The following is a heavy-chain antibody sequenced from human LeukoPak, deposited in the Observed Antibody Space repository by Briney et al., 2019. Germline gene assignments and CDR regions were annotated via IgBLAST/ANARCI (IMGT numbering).Heavy chain of an antibody. CDR2: IYTSGST. CDR1: GGSISSYY. CDR3: ARGDCSSTSCYFDY. V-gene: IGHV4-4*07. D-gene: IGHD2-2*01. Sequence: SETLSLTCTVSGGSISSYYWSWIRQPAGKGLEWIGRIYTSGSTNYNPSLKSRVTMSVDTSKNQFSLKLSSVTAADTAVYYCARGDCSSTSCYFDYWGQGTLVTVSS. J-gene: IGHJ4*02.